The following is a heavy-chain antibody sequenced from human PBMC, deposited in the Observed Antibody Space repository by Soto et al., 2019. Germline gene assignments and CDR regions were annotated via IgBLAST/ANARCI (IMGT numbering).Heavy chain of an antibody. Sequence: SETLSLTCTVSGDPVSSGSFYWSWIRQPPGKGLEWIGYVYYTGNTNNNPSLKSRVSISIDTSKNEFSLKLRSVTAADTAVYYCARKDYDSRLDFWGQGSLVTVSS. CDR1: GDPVSSGSFY. V-gene: IGHV4-61*01. CDR3: ARKDYDSRLDF. CDR2: VYYTGNT. J-gene: IGHJ4*02. D-gene: IGHD3-22*01.